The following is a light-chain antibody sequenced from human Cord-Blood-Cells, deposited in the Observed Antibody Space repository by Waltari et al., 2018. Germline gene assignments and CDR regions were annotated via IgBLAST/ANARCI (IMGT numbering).Light chain of an antibody. CDR1: QDISNY. Sequence: DIQMTQSPYSLSESVGDRVTITCQASQDISNYLNWYQQKPGKAPKLLIYDASNLETGVPSRFSGSGSGTDFTFTISSLQPEDIATYYCQQYDNLPYTFGQGTKLEIK. J-gene: IGKJ2*01. CDR2: DAS. V-gene: IGKV1-33*01. CDR3: QQYDNLPYT.